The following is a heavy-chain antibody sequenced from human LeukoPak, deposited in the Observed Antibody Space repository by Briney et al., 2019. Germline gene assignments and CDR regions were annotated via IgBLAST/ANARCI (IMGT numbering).Heavy chain of an antibody. J-gene: IGHJ5*02. V-gene: IGHV7-4-1*02. Sequence: ASVKVSCKASGYTFTTYPMNWVRQAPGQGLEWMGWISTNTGNPTYAQGFTRRFVFSLDTSVSTAWLQISGLKAEDTAVYYCARDRRITMVRGPGGGTFDPWGQGTLVTVSS. CDR3: ARDRRITMVRGPGGGTFDP. CDR2: ISTNTGNP. CDR1: GYTFTTYP. D-gene: IGHD3-10*01.